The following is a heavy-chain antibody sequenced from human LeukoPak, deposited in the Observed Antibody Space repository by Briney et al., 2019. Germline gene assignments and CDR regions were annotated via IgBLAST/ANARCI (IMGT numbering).Heavy chain of an antibody. V-gene: IGHV4-30-2*01. J-gene: IGHJ6*02. CDR3: ASRNFYYYYYGMDV. CDR1: GGSVSSGSYY. Sequence: ASETLSLTCSVSGGSVSSGSYYWSWIRQPPGKGLEWIGYIYHSGSTYYNPSLKSRVTISVDRSKNQFSLKLSSVIAADTAVYYCASRNFYYYYYGMDVWGQGTTVTVSS. D-gene: IGHD5-24*01. CDR2: IYHSGST.